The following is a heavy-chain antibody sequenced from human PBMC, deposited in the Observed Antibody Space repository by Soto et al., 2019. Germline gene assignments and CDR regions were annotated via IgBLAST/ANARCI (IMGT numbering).Heavy chain of an antibody. D-gene: IGHD2-15*01. J-gene: IGHJ5*02. V-gene: IGHV3-30*18. Sequence: GGSLRLSCAASGFTFSSYGMHWVRQAPGRGLEWVAVISYDGSNKYYADSVKGRFTISRDNSKNTLYLQMNSLRAEDTAVYYCAKDVEVAAPRSVVPGFDPWGQGTLVTVSS. CDR1: GFTFSSYG. CDR2: ISYDGSNK. CDR3: AKDVEVAAPRSVVPGFDP.